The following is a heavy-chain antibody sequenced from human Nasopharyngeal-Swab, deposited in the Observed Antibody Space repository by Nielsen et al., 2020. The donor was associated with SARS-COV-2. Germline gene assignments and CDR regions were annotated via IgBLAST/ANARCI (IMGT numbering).Heavy chain of an antibody. CDR1: GASISSRNNY. CDR2: IFSSGST. V-gene: IGHV4-39*07. Sequence: GSLRLSCVVSGASISSRNNYWGWIRQSPGKGLEWIGTIFSSGSTYNPSLKSRVTMSVDTSKNQLSLKLTSVTAADTAVYYCARDESGDYLGLPFDHWGRGTLVTVSS. D-gene: IGHD4-17*01. CDR3: ARDESGDYLGLPFDH. J-gene: IGHJ4*02.